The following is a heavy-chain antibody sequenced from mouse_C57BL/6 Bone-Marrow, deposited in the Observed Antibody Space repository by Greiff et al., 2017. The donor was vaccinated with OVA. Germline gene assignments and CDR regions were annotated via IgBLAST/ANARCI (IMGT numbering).Heavy chain of an antibody. D-gene: IGHD1-1*01. J-gene: IGHJ1*03. CDR1: GYAFSSSW. CDR3: ARVTTVVATDWYFDV. V-gene: IGHV1-82*01. Sequence: QVQLQQSGPELVKPGASVKISCKASGYAFSSSWMNWVKQRPGKGLEWIGRIYPGDGDTNYNGKFKGKATLTSDTSSSTAYMQLSSLTSEDSAIYFCARVTTVVATDWYFDVWGTGTTVTVSS. CDR2: IYPGDGDT.